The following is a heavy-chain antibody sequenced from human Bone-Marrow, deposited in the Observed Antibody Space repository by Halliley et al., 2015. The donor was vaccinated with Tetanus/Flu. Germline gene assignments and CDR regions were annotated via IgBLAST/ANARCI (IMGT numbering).Heavy chain of an antibody. D-gene: IGHD3-22*01. Sequence: YVSKWHIDYAVSVKSRITIDPDTARNHFSLQLNSVTPEDTAVYYCARGAYYYDDGGYFSDAFDVWGQGTMVTVSS. J-gene: IGHJ3*01. CDR3: ARGAYYYDDGGYFSDAFDV. V-gene: IGHV6-1*01. CDR2: YVSKWHI.